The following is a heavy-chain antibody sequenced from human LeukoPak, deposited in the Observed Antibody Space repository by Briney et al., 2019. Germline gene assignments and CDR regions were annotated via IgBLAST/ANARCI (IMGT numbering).Heavy chain of an antibody. CDR2: VYHSGGT. Sequence: SETLSLTCTVSGGSISGYYWTWIRQPPGKGLEWIGYVYHSGGTSYNPSLKSRVTIAVDTSKNQFSLKLTSVTAADAAVYYCARDNADFASGGDWFDPWGQGTLVTVSS. V-gene: IGHV4-59*01. CDR1: GGSISGYY. J-gene: IGHJ5*02. CDR3: ARDNADFASGGDWFDP. D-gene: IGHD3-10*01.